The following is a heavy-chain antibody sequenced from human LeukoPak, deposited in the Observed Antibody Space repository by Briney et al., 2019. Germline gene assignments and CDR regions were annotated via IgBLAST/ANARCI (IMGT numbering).Heavy chain of an antibody. Sequence: ASVKVSCKASGYTFTGYYMHWVRQAPGQGLEWMEWINPNSGGTNYAQKFQGRVTMTRDTSISTVYMELSRLRSDDTAVYYCARAPPITRGPFDPWGQGTLVTVSS. D-gene: IGHD3-10*01. CDR2: INPNSGGT. V-gene: IGHV1-2*02. CDR1: GYTFTGYY. CDR3: ARAPPITRGPFDP. J-gene: IGHJ5*02.